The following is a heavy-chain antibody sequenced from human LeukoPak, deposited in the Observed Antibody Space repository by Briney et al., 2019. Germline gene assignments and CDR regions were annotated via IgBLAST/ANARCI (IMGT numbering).Heavy chain of an antibody. CDR2: INPNSGGT. Sequence: ASVKVSCKASGYTFTGYYMHWVRQAPGQGLEWMGWINPNSGGTNYAQKFQGRVTMTRDTSISTAYMELSRLRSDDTAVYYYARVVEGSGAFDIWGQGTMVTVSS. CDR3: ARVVEGSGAFDI. V-gene: IGHV1-2*02. J-gene: IGHJ3*02. D-gene: IGHD7-27*01. CDR1: GYTFTGYY.